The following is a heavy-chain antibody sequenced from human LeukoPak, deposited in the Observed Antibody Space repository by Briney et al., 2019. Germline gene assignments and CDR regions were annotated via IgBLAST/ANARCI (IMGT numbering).Heavy chain of an antibody. D-gene: IGHD7-27*01. J-gene: IGHJ5*02. CDR2: IYYRGST. CDR1: GASISSHY. Sequence: SETLSLTCTVSGASISSHYWCWIRQPPGTGLEWIGDIYYRGSTTYNPSLKSRVSISLDMSRNQFSLNLSSVTAADTAVYYCAKLEVGRFDPWGQGTLVTVSS. CDR3: AKLEVGRFDP. V-gene: IGHV4-59*11.